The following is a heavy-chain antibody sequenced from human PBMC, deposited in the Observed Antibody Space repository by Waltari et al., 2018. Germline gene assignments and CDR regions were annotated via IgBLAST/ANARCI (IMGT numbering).Heavy chain of an antibody. D-gene: IGHD6-19*01. CDR1: GFTFSRFS. CDR3: TRGSGWYHY. J-gene: IGHJ4*02. V-gene: IGHV3-7*04. CDR2: MKQDGSGT. Sequence: EVQLVESGGSVVQPGGSLRLSCAASGFTFSRFSMSWVRQAPGKGLEWVATMKQDGSGTKYVDSVKGRFTISRDDANNSLYLQMNSLRAEDTALYYCTRGSGWYHYWGQGTLVTVSS.